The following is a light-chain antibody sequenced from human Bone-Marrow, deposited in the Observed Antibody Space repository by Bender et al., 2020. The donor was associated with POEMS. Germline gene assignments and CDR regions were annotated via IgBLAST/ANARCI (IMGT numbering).Light chain of an antibody. CDR1: SSDVGSYNL. V-gene: IGLV2-23*02. CDR3: CSHTSSDTLT. J-gene: IGLJ2*01. CDR2: EVN. Sequence: QSALTQPASVSGSPGQSITISCTGTSSDVGSYNLVSWYQQHPGKAPKFIIYEVNKRPTGVSNRFSGSKSGNTASLTISGLQAEDEADYYCCSHTSSDTLTFGGGTKVTVL.